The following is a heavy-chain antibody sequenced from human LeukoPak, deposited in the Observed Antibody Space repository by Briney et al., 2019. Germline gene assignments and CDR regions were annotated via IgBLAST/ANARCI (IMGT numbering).Heavy chain of an antibody. CDR1: GGSISSGNYY. Sequence: SETLSLTCTVSGGSISSGNYYWSWVRQPAGKGLQRIGRLHTSGSTNYNPSLGSRVTISVDTSENQFSLKLRSMTAADTAVYYCARDRGGIVGDTNAFDIWGQGTMVTVSS. CDR2: LHTSGST. D-gene: IGHD1-26*01. CDR3: ARDRGGIVGDTNAFDI. J-gene: IGHJ3*02. V-gene: IGHV4-61*02.